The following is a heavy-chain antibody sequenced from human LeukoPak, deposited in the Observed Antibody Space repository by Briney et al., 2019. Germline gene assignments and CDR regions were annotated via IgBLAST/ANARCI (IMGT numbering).Heavy chain of an antibody. Sequence: GGSLRLSCEASGFXVNSNYITWVRQAPGKGLEWVSIMYISGNTYYVDSVKGRFTISRDKSKNTVYLQMNSLRAEDTAVYYCARCATYYFDYWGQGTLVTVSS. J-gene: IGHJ4*02. D-gene: IGHD3-16*01. CDR1: GFXVNSNY. V-gene: IGHV3-66*01. CDR2: MYISGNT. CDR3: ARCATYYFDY.